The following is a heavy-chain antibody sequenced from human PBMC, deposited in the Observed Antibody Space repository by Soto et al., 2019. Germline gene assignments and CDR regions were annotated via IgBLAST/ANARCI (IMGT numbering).Heavy chain of an antibody. Sequence: GGSLRLSCAFSVFTVSNSWMHWVRQAPGEWLVWVSAINNDGSATFYADSVKGRFAISRDNARNTLFLQVNSLRAEDTGVYYCETTFEYWGQGTLFSVSS. CDR3: ETTFEY. V-gene: IGHV3-74*01. CDR2: INNDGSAT. CDR1: VFTVSNSW. J-gene: IGHJ4*02.